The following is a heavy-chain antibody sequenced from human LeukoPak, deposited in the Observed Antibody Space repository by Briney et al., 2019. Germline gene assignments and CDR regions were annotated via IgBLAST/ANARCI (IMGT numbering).Heavy chain of an antibody. CDR2: IYPSGSYH. Sequence: GESMKISCKGSGYSVTSYWSSWVRQIAGEVLEGMGRIYPSGSYHNYCPSFHGHVTISADQSLSTAYLQWSSLKASDTAMYYCARHLGYCSSTSCYEGGYDYWGQGTLVTVSS. V-gene: IGHV5-10-1*01. J-gene: IGHJ4*02. D-gene: IGHD2-2*01. CDR1: GYSVTSYW. CDR3: ARHLGYCSSTSCYEGGYDY.